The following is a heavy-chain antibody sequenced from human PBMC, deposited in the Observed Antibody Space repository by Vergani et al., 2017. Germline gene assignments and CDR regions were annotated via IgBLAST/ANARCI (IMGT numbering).Heavy chain of an antibody. D-gene: IGHD3-10*01. CDR3: AKDGELWFGELSSYFDY. CDR2: INPNSGGT. Sequence: QVQLVQSGAEVKKPGASVKVSCKASGYTFTDYYIHWMRQAPGQGLECMGWINPNSGGTNYAQKFQGWVTMTRDTSISTAYMELGRLRSDDTAVYYCAKDGELWFGELSSYFDYWGQGTLVTVSS. V-gene: IGHV1-2*04. CDR1: GYTFTDYY. J-gene: IGHJ4*02.